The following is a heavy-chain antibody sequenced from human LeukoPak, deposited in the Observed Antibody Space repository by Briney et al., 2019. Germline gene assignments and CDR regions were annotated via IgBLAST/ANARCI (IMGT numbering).Heavy chain of an antibody. J-gene: IGHJ4*02. Sequence: GGSLRLSCAASGFTFSSYGMHWVRQASGKGLEWVAFIRYDGSNKYYADSVKGRFTISRDNSKNTLYLQMNSLRAEDTAVYYCANPKGYYVRSALIGGYWGQGTLVTVSS. CDR3: ANPKGYYVRSALIGGY. V-gene: IGHV3-30*02. CDR2: IRYDGSNK. D-gene: IGHD3-10*02. CDR1: GFTFSSYG.